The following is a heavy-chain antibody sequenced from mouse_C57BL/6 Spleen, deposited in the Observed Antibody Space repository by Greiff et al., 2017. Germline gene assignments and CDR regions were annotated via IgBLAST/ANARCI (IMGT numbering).Heavy chain of an antibody. J-gene: IGHJ3*01. D-gene: IGHD1-1*01. CDR3: TTSYYSGSSPWFAY. Sequence: VQLQQSGAELVRPGASVKLSCTASGFNIKDYYMHWVQQRPEQGLEWIGRIDPEDGDTEYAPKFQGKATMTADTSTTTAYLQLSSLTSEDTAVYYCTTSYYSGSSPWFAYWGQGTLVTVSA. CDR1: GFNIKDYY. V-gene: IGHV14-1*01. CDR2: IDPEDGDT.